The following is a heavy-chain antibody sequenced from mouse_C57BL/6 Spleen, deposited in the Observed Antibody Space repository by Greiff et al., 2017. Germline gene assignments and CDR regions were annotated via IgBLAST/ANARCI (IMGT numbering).Heavy chain of an antibody. Sequence: EVKVVESGGDLVKPGGSLKLSCAASGFTFSSYGMSWVRQTPDKRLEWVATISSGGSYTYYPDSVKGRFTISRDNAKNTLYLQMSSLKSEDTAMYYCASIYYDYDVDAMDYWGQGTSVTVSS. D-gene: IGHD2-4*01. CDR2: ISSGGSYT. V-gene: IGHV5-6*01. CDR3: ASIYYDYDVDAMDY. CDR1: GFTFSSYG. J-gene: IGHJ4*01.